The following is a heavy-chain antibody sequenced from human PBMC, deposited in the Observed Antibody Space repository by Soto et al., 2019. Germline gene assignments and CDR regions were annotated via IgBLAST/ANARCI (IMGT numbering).Heavy chain of an antibody. D-gene: IGHD6-6*01. CDR3: ARTRTARLYYYGMDV. CDR2: INPSGGSK. CDR1: GYTFPSYY. J-gene: IGHJ6*02. V-gene: IGHV1-46*01. Sequence: QVQLVHSGAEVKKPGASVKVSCKASGYTFPSYYMPWVRQAPGQGLGWMGIINPSGGSKSYEKKFQGRVTMTRDTSTSTVYMELSSLRSEDTAVYYCARTRTARLYYYGMDVWGQGTTVTVSS.